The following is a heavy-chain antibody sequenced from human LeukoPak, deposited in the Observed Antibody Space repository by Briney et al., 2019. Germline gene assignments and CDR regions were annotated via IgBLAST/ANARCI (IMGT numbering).Heavy chain of an antibody. CDR2: INPNSGGT. D-gene: IGHD4-17*01. Sequence: GSSVKVSCKASGGTFSNYAITWVRQAPGQGLEWMGWINPNSGGTNYAQKFQGRVTMTRDTSISTAYMELSRLRSDDTAVYYCATTVTQSLYYYYGMDVWGQGTTVTVSS. CDR1: GGTFSNYA. CDR3: ATTVTQSLYYYYGMDV. J-gene: IGHJ6*02. V-gene: IGHV1-2*02.